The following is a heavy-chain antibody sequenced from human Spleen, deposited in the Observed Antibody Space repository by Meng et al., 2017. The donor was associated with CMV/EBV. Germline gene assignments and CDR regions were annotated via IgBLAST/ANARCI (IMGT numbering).Heavy chain of an antibody. CDR2: VSYSGSP. CDR1: GGSISSSSYY. V-gene: IGHV4-39*07. D-gene: IGHD3-3*01. Sequence: SETLSLTCTVSGGSISSSSYYWGWIRQPPGKGLEWIGSVSYSGSPNYNPSLKSRVTISVDTSKNQFSLKLSSVTAADTAVYYCARGRGYYDFWSGPSWFDPWGQGTLVTVSS. CDR3: ARGRGYYDFWSGPSWFDP. J-gene: IGHJ5*02.